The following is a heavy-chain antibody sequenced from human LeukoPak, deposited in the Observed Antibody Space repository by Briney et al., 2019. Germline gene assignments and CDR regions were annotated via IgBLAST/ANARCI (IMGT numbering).Heavy chain of an antibody. D-gene: IGHD3-3*01. Sequence: GRSLSLSCAAPGFTFSRFNMNWVRQAPGKGLEWVSYISSSCSITYHADSVKGRVTISRDNAKNSLYLQMNSLRAEDTAEYYCARELSSYDFLLWRQGTLVTVSS. J-gene: IGHJ4*02. CDR2: ISSSCSIT. CDR3: ARELSSYDFLL. V-gene: IGHV3-48*01. CDR1: GFTFSRFN.